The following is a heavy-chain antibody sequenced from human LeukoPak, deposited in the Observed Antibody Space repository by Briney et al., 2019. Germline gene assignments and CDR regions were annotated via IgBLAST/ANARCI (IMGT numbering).Heavy chain of an antibody. CDR1: GFTFSSYA. CDR2: ISYDGSNK. V-gene: IGHV3-30*04. J-gene: IGHJ3*02. D-gene: IGHD6-13*01. Sequence: GGPLRLSCAASGFTFSSYAMHWVRQAPGKGLEWVAVISYDGSNKYYADSVKGRFTISRDNSKNTLYLQMNSLRAEDTAVYYCARPARGSSSWYLGAFDIWGQGTMVTVSS. CDR3: ARPARGSSSWYLGAFDI.